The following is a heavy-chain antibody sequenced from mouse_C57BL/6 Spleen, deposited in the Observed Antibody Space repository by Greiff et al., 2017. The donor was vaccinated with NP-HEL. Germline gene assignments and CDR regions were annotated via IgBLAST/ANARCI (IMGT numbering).Heavy chain of an antibody. CDR1: GFNFSSYA. J-gene: IGHJ4*01. CDR3: AREVITPYYYAMDY. V-gene: IGHV5-4*01. CDR2: ISDGGSYT. D-gene: IGHD1-1*01. Sequence: EVKLVESGGGLVKPGGSLKLSCAASGFNFSSYAMSWVRQTPEKRLEWVATISDGGSYTYYPDNVKGRFTISRDNAKNNLYLQMSHLKSEDTAMYYCAREVITPYYYAMDYWGQGTSVTVSS.